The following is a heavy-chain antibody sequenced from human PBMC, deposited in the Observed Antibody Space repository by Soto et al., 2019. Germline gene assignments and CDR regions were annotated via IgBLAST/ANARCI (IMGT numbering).Heavy chain of an antibody. D-gene: IGHD6-13*01. CDR3: ARVSSSWGLVNYFDY. CDR1: GGSISSYF. J-gene: IGHJ4*02. Sequence: PSETLSLTCTVSGGSISSYFWSWIRQPQGKGLEWIGYIYNSGSTNYNPSLKRRVTISVDTSKNQFSLKLSSVTAADTAVYYCARVSSSWGLVNYFDYWGQGTLVTVSS. CDR2: IYNSGST. V-gene: IGHV4-59*01.